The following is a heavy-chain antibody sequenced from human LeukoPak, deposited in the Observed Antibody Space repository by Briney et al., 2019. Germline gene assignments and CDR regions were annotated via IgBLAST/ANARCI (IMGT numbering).Heavy chain of an antibody. Sequence: SVKVSCKASGGTFSSYAISWVRQAPGQGLEWMGRIIPIFGTANYAQKIQGRVTITTDESTSTAYMELSSLRSEDTAVYYCARDGDYGDYADDYWGQGTLVTVSS. V-gene: IGHV1-69*05. CDR3: ARDGDYGDYADDY. CDR2: IIPIFGTA. D-gene: IGHD4-17*01. J-gene: IGHJ4*02. CDR1: GGTFSSYA.